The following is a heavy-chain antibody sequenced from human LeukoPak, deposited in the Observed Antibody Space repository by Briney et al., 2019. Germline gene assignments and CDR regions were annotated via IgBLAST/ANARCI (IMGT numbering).Heavy chain of an antibody. CDR2: ISYDGSNK. D-gene: IGHD5-12*01. V-gene: IGHV3-30*03. CDR1: GFTFSSYG. J-gene: IGHJ4*02. Sequence: GGSLRLSCAASGFTFSSYGMRWVRQAPGKGLEWVAVISYDGSNKYYADSVKGRFTISRDNSKNTLYLQMNSLRAEDTAVYYCAPPHEVATSWGQGTLVTVSS. CDR3: APPHEVATS.